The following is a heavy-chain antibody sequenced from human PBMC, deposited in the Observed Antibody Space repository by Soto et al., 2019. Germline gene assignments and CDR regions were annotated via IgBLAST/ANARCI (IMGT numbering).Heavy chain of an antibody. Sequence: ASVKVSCKASGYSFTKYYLHWVRQAPGQGLEWMAIINPSSGDTTYAQKFQGRVTVTSYTSTSTVYMELRSLTSEDTAIYYCARVALSGGGWLDPWGQGTLVTVSS. CDR2: INPSSGDT. V-gene: IGHV1-46*01. D-gene: IGHD1-26*01. CDR3: ARVALSGGGWLDP. J-gene: IGHJ5*02. CDR1: GYSFTKYY.